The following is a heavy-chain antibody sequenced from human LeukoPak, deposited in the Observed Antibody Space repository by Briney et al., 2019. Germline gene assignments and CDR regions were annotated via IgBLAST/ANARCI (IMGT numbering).Heavy chain of an antibody. D-gene: IGHD3-3*01. CDR2: IRYDGSNK. J-gene: IGHJ3*02. Sequence: GGSLRLSCAASGFTFTTYAISWVRQAPGKGLEWVAFIRYDGSNKYYADSVKGRFTISRDNSKNTLYLQMNSLRAEDTAVYYCAVITIFGVVTRGSAFDIWGQGTMVTVSS. CDR1: GFTFTTYA. V-gene: IGHV3-30*02. CDR3: AVITIFGVVTRGSAFDI.